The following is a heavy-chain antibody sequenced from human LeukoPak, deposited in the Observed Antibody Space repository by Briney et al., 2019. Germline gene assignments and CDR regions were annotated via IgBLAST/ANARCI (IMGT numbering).Heavy chain of an antibody. Sequence: GASVKVSCKASGYTFTSHYMFWVRQAPGQGLEWMGIINPSGGSTTYAQNFQGRISMTSDTSTSTVYMELSSLRSEDTAVYYCARIIPVATFDYWGQGTLVTVSS. CDR2: INPSGGST. J-gene: IGHJ4*02. CDR1: GYTFTSHY. V-gene: IGHV1-46*01. D-gene: IGHD3-3*01. CDR3: ARIIPVATFDY.